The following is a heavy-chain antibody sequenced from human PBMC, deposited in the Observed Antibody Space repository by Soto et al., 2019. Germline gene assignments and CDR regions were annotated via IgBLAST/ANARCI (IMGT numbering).Heavy chain of an antibody. CDR2: IYYSGST. V-gene: IGHV4-39*01. D-gene: IGHD4-4*01. J-gene: IGHJ6*03. Sequence: SETLSLTCTVSGGSISSSSYYWGWIRQPPGKGLEWIGSIYYSGSTYYNPSLKSRVTISVDTSKNQFSLKLSSVTAADTAVYYRASNLQPIYYYYYYYMDVWGKGTTVTVSS. CDR3: ASNLQPIYYYYYYYMDV. CDR1: GGSISSSSYY.